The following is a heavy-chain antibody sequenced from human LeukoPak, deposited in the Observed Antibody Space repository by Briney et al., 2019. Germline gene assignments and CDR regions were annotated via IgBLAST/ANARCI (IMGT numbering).Heavy chain of an antibody. V-gene: IGHV3-23*01. D-gene: IGHD3-22*01. Sequence: GGSLRLSCAASGFTFSSYGMSWVRQAPGKGLEWVSAISGSGGSTYYADSVKGRFTISRDNSKNTLYLQMNSLRAEDTAVYYCAKVGPYYYDSSGYYSSLHYWGQGTLVTVSS. CDR3: AKVGPYYYDSSGYYSSLHY. J-gene: IGHJ4*02. CDR2: ISGSGGST. CDR1: GFTFSSYG.